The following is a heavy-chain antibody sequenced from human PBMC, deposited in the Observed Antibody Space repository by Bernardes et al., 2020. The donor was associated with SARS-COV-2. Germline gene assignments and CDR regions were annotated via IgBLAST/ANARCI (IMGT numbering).Heavy chain of an antibody. CDR1: GASIGRGNY. J-gene: IGHJ3*02. Sequence: SETLSLTCSVSGASIGRGNYCSWIRQFPGKGLEGLGYVYYTGTTYYNSSLKSRLSISVDTSENQFSLRLSSVTAADTAVYYCARDSGPTVVRAFEIWGRGTLITVSS. CDR2: VYYTGTT. D-gene: IGHD3-10*01. CDR3: ARDSGPTVVRAFEI. V-gene: IGHV4-31*03.